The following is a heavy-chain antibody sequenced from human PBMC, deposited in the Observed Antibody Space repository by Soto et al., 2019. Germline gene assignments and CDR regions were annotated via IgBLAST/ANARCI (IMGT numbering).Heavy chain of an antibody. D-gene: IGHD3-22*01. Sequence: ASVKVSCKASGYTFTTCYMHWVRQAPGQGLEGMGIINPSNGATSYAQKFQGRVTMTRDTSTSTFYMELSSLRSEDTAVYYCAREFYYFDTSGRQYYFDFWGPGTLVTVSS. J-gene: IGHJ4*02. CDR1: GYTFTTCY. CDR3: AREFYYFDTSGRQYYFDF. CDR2: INPSNGAT. V-gene: IGHV1-46*01.